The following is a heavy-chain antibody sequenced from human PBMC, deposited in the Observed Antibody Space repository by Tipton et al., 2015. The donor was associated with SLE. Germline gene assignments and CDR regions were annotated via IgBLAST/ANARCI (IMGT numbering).Heavy chain of an antibody. Sequence: TLSLTCTVSGGSISSGDYYWSWIRQPPGKGLEWIGYIYYSGSTYYNPSLKSRVTISVDTSKNQFSLKLTSVTAADTAVYYCARGKPDSGEDYWGQGTLVTVSS. D-gene: IGHD4-17*01. J-gene: IGHJ4*02. CDR1: GGSISSGDYY. V-gene: IGHV4-30-4*02. CDR3: ARGKPDSGEDY. CDR2: IYYSGST.